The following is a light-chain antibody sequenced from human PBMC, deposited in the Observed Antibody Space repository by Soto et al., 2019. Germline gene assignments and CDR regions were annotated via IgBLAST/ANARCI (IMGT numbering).Light chain of an antibody. V-gene: IGKV3-20*01. Sequence: EIVLTQSPGTLSLSPGERATLSCRASQSVSSSYLAWYQQKPGQAPRLLIYGASSRATGIPDRFSGSGSGTDFTLTISRLEPEDFAVYYCQQYGSSTGFTFGPGT. CDR3: QQYGSSTGFT. CDR2: GAS. CDR1: QSVSSSY. J-gene: IGKJ3*01.